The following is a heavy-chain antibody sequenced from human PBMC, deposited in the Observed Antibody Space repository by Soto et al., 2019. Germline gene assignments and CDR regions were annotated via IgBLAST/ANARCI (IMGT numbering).Heavy chain of an antibody. D-gene: IGHD1-26*01. V-gene: IGHV3-15*01. CDR1: GFTVRSNY. Sequence: KPGGSLRLSCAVSGFTVRSNYMSWVRQAPGKGLEWVGRIKSKTDGGTTDYAAPVKGRFIISRDDSENTLYLQMNSLKTEDTAVYYCTTQYRNSGSYYIDYWGQGILVTVSS. CDR2: IKSKTDGGTT. J-gene: IGHJ4*02. CDR3: TTQYRNSGSYYIDY.